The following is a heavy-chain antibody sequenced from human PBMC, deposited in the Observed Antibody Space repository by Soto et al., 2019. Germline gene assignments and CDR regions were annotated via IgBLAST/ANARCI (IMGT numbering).Heavy chain of an antibody. V-gene: IGHV3-15*01. Sequence: GGSLRLSCEGSGFTFSDAWMNWVRQAPGNGLEWVGRIKSKTDALITDDSAPMKGRFTISRDDSKNTVFLQMNRLKTEDTARYFCPTGSQNIYCRGGSGYLFDYWGQGTLVTVSS. CDR2: IKSKTDALIT. CDR3: PTGSQNIYCRGGSGYLFDY. D-gene: IGHD2-15*01. J-gene: IGHJ4*02. CDR1: GFTFSDAW.